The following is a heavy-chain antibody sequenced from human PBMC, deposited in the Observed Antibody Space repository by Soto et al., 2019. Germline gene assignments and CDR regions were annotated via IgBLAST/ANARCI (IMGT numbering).Heavy chain of an antibody. V-gene: IGHV1-69*01. D-gene: IGHD6-13*01. Sequence: QGQLVQSGAEVKKAGSSVKVSCKDAGGTFSSYFINWVRQAPGQGLEWVGGIIPVFGTGSYAEKFQGRVTITADESTSTAYMELSRLRSDDTAVYYCARETPSAAAAYYYYGLDVWGQGTTVTVPS. CDR3: ARETPSAAAAYYYYGLDV. CDR2: IIPVFGTG. J-gene: IGHJ6*02. CDR1: GGTFSSYF.